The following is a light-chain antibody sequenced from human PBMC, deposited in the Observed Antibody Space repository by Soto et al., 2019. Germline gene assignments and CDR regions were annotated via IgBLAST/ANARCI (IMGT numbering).Light chain of an antibody. J-gene: IGKJ1*01. CDR3: HHYNNWPRT. V-gene: IGKV3-15*01. Sequence: EIVLTQPPCTLSLSPGERATLSCRASQSVSSSYLAWYQQKPGQAPRFLIYGASTRATGIPARFSGSGSGTEFTLTISSLQSEDFAVYYCHHYNNWPRTFGQGTKVDI. CDR2: GAS. CDR1: QSVSSSY.